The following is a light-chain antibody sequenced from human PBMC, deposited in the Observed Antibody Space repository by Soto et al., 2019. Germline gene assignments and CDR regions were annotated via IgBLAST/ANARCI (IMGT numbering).Light chain of an antibody. Sequence: SYELTQPPSVSVAPGKTARITCGGNNIGSKSVHWYQQKPGQAPGLVIYYDSDRPSGIPERFSGSNSGNTATLTISRVEAGDEADYYCQVWDSSSDPWVFGGGTKLTVL. J-gene: IGLJ3*02. CDR1: NIGSKS. V-gene: IGLV3-21*04. CDR3: QVWDSSSDPWV. CDR2: YDS.